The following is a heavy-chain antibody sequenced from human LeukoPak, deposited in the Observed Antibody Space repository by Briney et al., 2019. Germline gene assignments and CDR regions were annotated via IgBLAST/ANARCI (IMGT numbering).Heavy chain of an antibody. V-gene: IGHV3-7*01. Sequence: GGSLRLSCAASGFTFSSYWMNWVRQAPGKGLEWVANIKQDGSERYSVDSLKGRFTISRDNVKNTLYLQMNSLRAEDTAVYYCARDGSSWSNWLDPWGQGTLVTVSS. CDR3: ARDGSSWSNWLDP. CDR2: IKQDGSER. J-gene: IGHJ5*02. CDR1: GFTFSSYW. D-gene: IGHD6-13*01.